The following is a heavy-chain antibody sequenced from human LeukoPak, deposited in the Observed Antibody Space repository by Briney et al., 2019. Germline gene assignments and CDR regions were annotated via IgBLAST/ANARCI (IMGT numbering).Heavy chain of an antibody. D-gene: IGHD4-17*01. CDR1: GFTVSSNY. CDR2: IKQDGSEK. J-gene: IGHJ4*02. CDR3: ARPDYGDYVAFDY. Sequence: GGSLRLSCAASGFTVSSNYMSWVRQAPGKGLEWVANIKQDGSEKYYVDSVKGRFTISRDNAKNSLYLQMNSLRAEDTAVYYCARPDYGDYVAFDYWGQGTLVTVSS. V-gene: IGHV3-7*03.